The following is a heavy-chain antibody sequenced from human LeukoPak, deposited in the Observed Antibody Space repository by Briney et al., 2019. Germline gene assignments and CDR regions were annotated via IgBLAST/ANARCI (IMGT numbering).Heavy chain of an antibody. D-gene: IGHD3-3*01. J-gene: IGHJ3*02. V-gene: IGHV4-61*01. Sequence: SETLSLTCTVSGYSISSGSYWSWIRQPPGKGLEWIGYIYYSGSTNYNPSLKSRVTISVDTSKNQFSLKLSSVTAADTAVYYCARHILEWPYNAFDIWGQGTMVTVSS. CDR2: IYYSGST. CDR1: GYSISSGSY. CDR3: ARHILEWPYNAFDI.